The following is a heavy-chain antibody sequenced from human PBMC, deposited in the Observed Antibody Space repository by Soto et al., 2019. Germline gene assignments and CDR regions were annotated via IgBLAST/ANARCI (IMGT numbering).Heavy chain of an antibody. CDR3: ARGSGYDSSVLDY. J-gene: IGHJ4*02. V-gene: IGHV1-69*02. D-gene: IGHD5-12*01. CDR1: GGTFSSYT. CDR2: IIPILGIA. Sequence: ASVKVSCKASGGTFSSYTISWVRQAPGQGLEWMGRIIPILGIANYAQKFQGRVTITADKSTSTAYMELSSLRSEDTAVYYCARGSGYDSSVLDYWGQGTLVTSPQ.